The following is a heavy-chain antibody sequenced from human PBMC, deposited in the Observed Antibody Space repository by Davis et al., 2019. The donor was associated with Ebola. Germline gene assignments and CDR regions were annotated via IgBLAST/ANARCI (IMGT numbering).Heavy chain of an antibody. CDR1: GGTFSGNA. CDR2: ITPIFGTT. Sequence: SVKVSCKASGGTFSGNAVSWVRQALGQRPEWMGRITPIFGTTDYAPNFKGRVTMTADESTSTAYLDLSSLRSEDTAVYYCATSPRGLSFYYYLEVWGKGTTVTVSS. V-gene: IGHV1-69*13. J-gene: IGHJ6*03. D-gene: IGHD2/OR15-2a*01. CDR3: ATSPRGLSFYYYLEV.